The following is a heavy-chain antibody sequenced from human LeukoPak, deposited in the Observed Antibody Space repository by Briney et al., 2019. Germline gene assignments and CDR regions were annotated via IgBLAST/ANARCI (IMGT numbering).Heavy chain of an antibody. Sequence: GGSLRLSCAASGFTFSSYAMHWVRQAPGKGLEWVAVISYDGSNKYYADSVKGRFTISRGNSKNTLYLQMNSLRAEDTAVYYCARVVHPFYDSSGYYDAFDIWGQGTMVTVSS. V-gene: IGHV3-30*04. CDR3: ARVVHPFYDSSGYYDAFDI. J-gene: IGHJ3*02. CDR1: GFTFSSYA. D-gene: IGHD3-22*01. CDR2: ISYDGSNK.